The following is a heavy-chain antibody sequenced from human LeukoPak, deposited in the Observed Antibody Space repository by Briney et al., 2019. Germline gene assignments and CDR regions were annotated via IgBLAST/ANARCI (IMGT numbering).Heavy chain of an antibody. V-gene: IGHV3-7*05. CDR3: ARASNPWLQLS. CDR2: IQQDGGQK. Sequence: GGSLRLSCAASGFTFSNYWMIWVPQAPGKGLEWVANIQQDGGQKRYADSVRGRFTVSRDNAQTSLYLHTNSLRAEDTAVYYCARASNPWLQLSWGQGTLVTVSS. J-gene: IGHJ4*02. CDR1: GFTFSNYW. D-gene: IGHD5-24*01.